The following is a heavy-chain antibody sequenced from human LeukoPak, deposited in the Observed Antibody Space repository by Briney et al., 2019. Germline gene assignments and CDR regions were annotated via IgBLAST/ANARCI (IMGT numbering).Heavy chain of an antibody. Sequence: GGSLRLSCAASGFTFSNAWMSWVRQAPGKGLEWVGRIKSKTDGGTTDYAAPVKGRFTISRDDSKNTLYLQMNSLETEDTAVYYCSGSGTVARYYYYYMDVWGKGTTVTVSS. D-gene: IGHD1-26*01. CDR3: SGSGTVARYYYYYMDV. CDR2: IKSKTDGGTT. CDR1: GFTFSNAW. V-gene: IGHV3-15*01. J-gene: IGHJ6*03.